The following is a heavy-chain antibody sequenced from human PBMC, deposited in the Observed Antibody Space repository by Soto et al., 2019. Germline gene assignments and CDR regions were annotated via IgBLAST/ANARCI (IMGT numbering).Heavy chain of an antibody. D-gene: IGHD6-13*01. CDR1: GYAFTSYD. CDR3: AREHSSSWRFDY. V-gene: IGHV1-8*01. Sequence: QVQLVQSGAEVKKPGASVKVSCKASGYAFTSYDINWVRQATGQGLEWMGWMNPNSGNTGYAQKFQGRVTIARNTSISTAYMELSSLRSEDTAVYYCAREHSSSWRFDYWGQGTLVTVSS. CDR2: MNPNSGNT. J-gene: IGHJ4*02.